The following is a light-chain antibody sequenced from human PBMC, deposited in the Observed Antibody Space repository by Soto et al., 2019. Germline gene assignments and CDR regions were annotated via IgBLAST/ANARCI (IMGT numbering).Light chain of an antibody. CDR2: AAS. V-gene: IGKV1-39*01. CDR1: QSISRN. Sequence: DIQMTQSPSSLSASVGDRVTITCRASQSISRNLNWYQQKPGTAPKLLIYAASNLQSGVPSRFSGGGAGAEFTLTISSLQPEDFTIYYCQQSYSIPFTFGPGTKVDIK. J-gene: IGKJ3*01. CDR3: QQSYSIPFT.